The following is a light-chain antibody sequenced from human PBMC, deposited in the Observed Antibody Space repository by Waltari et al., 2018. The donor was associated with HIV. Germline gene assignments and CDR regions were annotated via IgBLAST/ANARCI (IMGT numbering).Light chain of an antibody. J-gene: IGKJ2*01. V-gene: IGKV3-20*01. Sequence: EIVLTQSPGTLSLSPGERATLSCRASQSVSSSYLAWQQQKPGLAPRLLSNGASSRATCIPATFSGSWSGTYFTIPISRLEHEDFAVYYCQQYGSSAGYTFGQGTKLEIK. CDR1: QSVSSSY. CDR2: GAS. CDR3: QQYGSSAGYT.